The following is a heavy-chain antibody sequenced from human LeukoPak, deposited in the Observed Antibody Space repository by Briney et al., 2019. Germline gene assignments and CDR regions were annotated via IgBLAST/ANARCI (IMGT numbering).Heavy chain of an antibody. CDR2: IKTDGSRT. CDR1: RFTFSNYW. J-gene: IGHJ3*02. Sequence: PGGSLRLSCAASRFTFSNYWMHWVRQAPGKGLVWASRIKTDGSRTSYADSVKGRFTISRDNAKNTLYLQMNSLRAEDTAVYYCAREGWNYDDAFDIWGQGTMVTVSS. CDR3: AREGWNYDDAFDI. V-gene: IGHV3-74*01. D-gene: IGHD1-7*01.